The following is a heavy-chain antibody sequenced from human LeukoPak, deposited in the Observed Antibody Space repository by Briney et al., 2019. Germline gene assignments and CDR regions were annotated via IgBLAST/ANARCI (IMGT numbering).Heavy chain of an antibody. D-gene: IGHD1-20*01. V-gene: IGHV3-7*01. CDR2: IKHDGSEK. CDR1: GFTFSNAW. CDR3: ARNRYNWKGVDSYYYYMDV. J-gene: IGHJ6*03. Sequence: GGSLRLSCAASGFTFSNAWMSWVRQAPGKGLEWVANIKHDGSEKYYVDSVKGRFTISRDNAKNSLYLQINSLRAEDTAVYYCARNRYNWKGVDSYYYYMDVWGTGTTVTVSS.